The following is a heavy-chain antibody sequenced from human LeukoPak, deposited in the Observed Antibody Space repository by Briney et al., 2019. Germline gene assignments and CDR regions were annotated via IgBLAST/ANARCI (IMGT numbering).Heavy chain of an antibody. CDR3: ARRNYYDSSGLYYFDY. J-gene: IGHJ4*02. CDR2: INHSGST. D-gene: IGHD3-22*01. Sequence: SETLSLTCAVYGGSFSGYYWSWIRQPPGKGLEWIGEINHSGSTNYNPSLKSRVTISVDTSKNQFFLKLSSVTAADTAVYYCARRNYYDSSGLYYFDYWGQGTLVTVSS. CDR1: GGSFSGYY. V-gene: IGHV4-34*01.